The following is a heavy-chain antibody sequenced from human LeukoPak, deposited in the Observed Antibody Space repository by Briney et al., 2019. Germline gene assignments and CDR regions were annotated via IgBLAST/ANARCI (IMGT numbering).Heavy chain of an antibody. CDR1: GFTFSDYY. Sequence: SGGSLRLSCAASGFTFSDYYMSWIRQAPGKGLEWVSYISSSSSYTNYADSVKGRFTISGDNAKNSLYLQMNSLRAEDTAVYYCARGGDILTGYYDPLDYWGQGTLVTVSS. V-gene: IGHV3-11*06. CDR2: ISSSSSYT. J-gene: IGHJ4*02. D-gene: IGHD3-9*01. CDR3: ARGGDILTGYYDPLDY.